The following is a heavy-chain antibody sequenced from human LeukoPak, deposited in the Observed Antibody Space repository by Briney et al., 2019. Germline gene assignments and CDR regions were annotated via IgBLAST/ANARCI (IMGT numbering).Heavy chain of an antibody. Sequence: PSETLSLTCTVSGGSISSYYWSWVRQPAGKGLEWIGRIYTSGSTNYNPSLKSRVTMSVDTSKNQFSLKLSSVTAADTAVYYCARGPPRQLSGWPWYFDYWGQGTLVTVSS. CDR2: IYTSGST. D-gene: IGHD6-19*01. CDR3: ARGPPRQLSGWPWYFDY. V-gene: IGHV4-4*07. CDR1: GGSISSYY. J-gene: IGHJ4*02.